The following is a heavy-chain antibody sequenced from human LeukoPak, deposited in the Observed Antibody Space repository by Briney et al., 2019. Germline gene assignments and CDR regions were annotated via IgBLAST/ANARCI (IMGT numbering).Heavy chain of an antibody. J-gene: IGHJ6*03. CDR1: GFTFSSYG. CDR2: ISYDGSNK. D-gene: IGHD5-18*01. Sequence: GGSLRLSCAASGFTFSSYGMHWVRQAPGKGLEWVAVISYDGSNKYYADSVKGRFTISRDNSKNTLYLQMNSLRAEDTAVYYCARVGVDTDYYYYYYMDVWGKGTTVTVSS. V-gene: IGHV3-30*03. CDR3: ARVGVDTDYYYYYYMDV.